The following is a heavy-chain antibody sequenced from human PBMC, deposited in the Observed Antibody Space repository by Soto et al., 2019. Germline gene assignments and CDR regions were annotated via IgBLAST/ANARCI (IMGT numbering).Heavy chain of an antibody. CDR2: IYPGDSDT. V-gene: IGHV5-51*01. CDR1: GYSFSRYW. CDR3: VRPRNTVGYYYGMDV. Sequence: ETLKISCKGSGYSFSRYWIGWVRQMPGKGLEWMGIIYPGDSDTRYSPSFQGQVTISADKSISTAYLQWSSLKASDTAMYYCVRPRNTVGYYYGMDVWGQGTTVTVSS. J-gene: IGHJ6*02.